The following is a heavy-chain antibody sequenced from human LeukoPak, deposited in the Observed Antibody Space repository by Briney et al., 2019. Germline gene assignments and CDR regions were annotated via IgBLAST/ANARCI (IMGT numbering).Heavy chain of an antibody. J-gene: IGHJ5*02. V-gene: IGHV4-39*01. CDR2: IYYSGST. D-gene: IGHD6-19*01. CDR3: ARQWAFGEQWLVKEWFDP. Sequence: SETLSLTCTVSGGSISSSSYYWGWIRQPPGKGLEWIGSIYYSGSTYYKPSLKSRVTISVDTSKNQFSLKLSSVTAADTAVYYCARQWAFGEQWLVKEWFDPWGQGTLVTVSS. CDR1: GGSISSSSYY.